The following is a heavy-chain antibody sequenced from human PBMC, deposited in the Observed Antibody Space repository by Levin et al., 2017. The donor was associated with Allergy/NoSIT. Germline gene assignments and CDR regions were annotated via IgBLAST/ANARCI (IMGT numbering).Heavy chain of an antibody. V-gene: IGHV3-49*04. CDR3: TRIRGSSGWYTRDFDY. D-gene: IGHD6-19*01. CDR1: GFTFGDYA. CDR2: IRSKAYGGTT. J-gene: IGHJ4*02. Sequence: GESLKISCTASGFTFGDYAMSWVRQAPGKGLEWVGFIRSKAYGGTTEYAASVKGRFTISRDDSKSIAYLQMNSLKTEDTAVYYCTRIRGSSGWYTRDFDYWGQGTLVTVSS.